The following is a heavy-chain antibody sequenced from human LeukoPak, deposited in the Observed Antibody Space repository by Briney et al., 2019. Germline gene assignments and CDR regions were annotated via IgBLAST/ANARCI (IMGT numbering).Heavy chain of an antibody. Sequence: ASVKVSCKASGYTFTNYGISWVRQAPGQGLEWMGWISTYNGNTNYAQKLQGRVTMTTDTSTSTAYMELRSLRSDDTAVYYCARVITMVRGVSNWFDPWGQGTLVTVSS. CDR3: ARVITMVRGVSNWFDP. V-gene: IGHV1-18*01. J-gene: IGHJ5*02. CDR2: ISTYNGNT. CDR1: GYTFTNYG. D-gene: IGHD3-10*01.